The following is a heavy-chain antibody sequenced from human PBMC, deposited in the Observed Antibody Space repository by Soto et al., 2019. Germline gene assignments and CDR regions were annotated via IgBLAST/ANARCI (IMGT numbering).Heavy chain of an antibody. CDR2: ISSSGSTI. D-gene: IGHD5-12*01. J-gene: IGHJ6*02. Sequence: GGSLRLSCAASGFTFSSYEMNWVRQAPGKGLEWVSYISSSGSTIYYADSVKGRFTISRDNAKNSLYLQMNSLRAEDTAVYYCARNPRGYYGMDVWGQGTTVTVS. V-gene: IGHV3-48*03. CDR1: GFTFSSYE. CDR3: ARNPRGYYGMDV.